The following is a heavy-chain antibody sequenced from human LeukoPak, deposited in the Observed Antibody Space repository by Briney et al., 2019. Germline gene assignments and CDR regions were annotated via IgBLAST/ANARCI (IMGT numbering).Heavy chain of an antibody. Sequence: GGSLRLSCAASGFTFSSYSMNWVRQAPGKGLEWVSSISSSSSHIYYADSVKGRFTISRDNAKNSLYLQMNSLRAEDTAVYYCAREAYCGGDCYFFDIWGQGTMVTVSS. V-gene: IGHV3-21*01. CDR3: AREAYCGGDCYFFDI. CDR2: ISSSSSHI. D-gene: IGHD2-21*02. J-gene: IGHJ3*02. CDR1: GFTFSSYS.